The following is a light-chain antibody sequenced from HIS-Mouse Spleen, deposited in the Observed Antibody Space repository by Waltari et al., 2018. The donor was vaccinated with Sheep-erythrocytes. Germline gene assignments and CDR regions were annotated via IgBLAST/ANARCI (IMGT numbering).Light chain of an antibody. CDR3: LQDYNYPYT. CDR1: QGIRND. Sequence: AIQLTQSPSSLSASLGDRVTTTCPASQGIRNDLGWYQQKPGKAPKLLIYAASSLQSGVPSRFSGSGSGTDFTLTISSLQPEDFATYYCLQDYNYPYTFGQGTKLEIK. J-gene: IGKJ2*01. V-gene: IGKV1-6*01. CDR2: AAS.